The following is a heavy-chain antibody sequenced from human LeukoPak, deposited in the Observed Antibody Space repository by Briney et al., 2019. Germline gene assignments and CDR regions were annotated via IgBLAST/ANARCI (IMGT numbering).Heavy chain of an antibody. CDR2: IYWNVGST. CDR3: TRDRGYYERGCYYVLQYLDY. Sequence: RGSLRLSCAASGFSLDDYGTSWVRQTPEEGLEWVSGIYWNVGSTGYADSVKGRFTISRDNAKNSLYPQRNSLRAEDTALYYCTRDRGYYERGCYYVLQYLDYWGEGTLVSVSS. J-gene: IGHJ4*02. V-gene: IGHV3-20*04. D-gene: IGHD3-22*01. CDR1: GFSLDDYG.